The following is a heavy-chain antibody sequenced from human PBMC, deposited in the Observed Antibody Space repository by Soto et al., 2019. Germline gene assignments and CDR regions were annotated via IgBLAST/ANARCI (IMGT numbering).Heavy chain of an antibody. D-gene: IGHD2-8*02. V-gene: IGHV5-51*01. CDR3: ARYCARARCPGGVWFEP. CDR1: GYTFTDYC. CDR2: IYPADSDA. Sequence: PGESLKISCQGSGYTFTDYCIGWVRQMPGKGLEWMGIIYPADSDARYSPSFQGQVTMSVDKSVSTAYLQWSSLKASDSAIYYCARYCARARCPGGVWFEPWGQGTLVTVSS. J-gene: IGHJ5*02.